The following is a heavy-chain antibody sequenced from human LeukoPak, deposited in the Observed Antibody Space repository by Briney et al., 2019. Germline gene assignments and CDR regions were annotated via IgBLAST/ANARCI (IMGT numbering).Heavy chain of an antibody. CDR2: INHSGST. CDR1: AGSFSGYY. CDR3: ASLGGYSYGPMSYYYYMYV. Sequence: SETLSLTCAVYAGSFSGYYWSWNSQPPGKGLEWIGEINHSGSTNYNPSLKSRVTISVDTSKNQFSLKLSSVTAADTAVYYCASLGGYSYGPMSYYYYMYVWGKGTTVTVSS. D-gene: IGHD5-18*01. J-gene: IGHJ6*03. V-gene: IGHV4-34*01.